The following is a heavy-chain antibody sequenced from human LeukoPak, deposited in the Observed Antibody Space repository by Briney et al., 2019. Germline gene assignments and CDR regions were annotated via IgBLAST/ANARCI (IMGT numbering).Heavy chain of an antibody. CDR2: IIPIFGTA. V-gene: IGHV1-69*05. CDR1: GGTFSSYA. CDR3: ARAGGYDLAKWSDP. D-gene: IGHD5-12*01. J-gene: IGHJ5*02. Sequence: ASVKVSCKASGGTFSSYAISWVRQAPGQGLEWMGGIIPIFGTANYAQKFQGSVTITTDESTSTAYMELSSLRSEDTAVYYCARAGGYDLAKWSDPWGQGTLVNVSS.